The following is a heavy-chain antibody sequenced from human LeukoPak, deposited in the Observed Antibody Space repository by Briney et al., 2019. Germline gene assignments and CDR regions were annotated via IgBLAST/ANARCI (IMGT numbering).Heavy chain of an antibody. CDR2: VSSSGSTI. V-gene: IGHV3-48*03. CDR1: GFTFSSSK. CDR3: ARDRRVGAINFDY. J-gene: IGHJ4*02. Sequence: GGSLRLSCAASGFTFSSSKMNSVRQAPGKGLEWVSYVSSSGSTIYYADSVRGRFTISRDNAKNSLYLQMSSLRDDDTAVYYCARDRRVGAINFDYWGQGTLATVSS. D-gene: IGHD1-26*01.